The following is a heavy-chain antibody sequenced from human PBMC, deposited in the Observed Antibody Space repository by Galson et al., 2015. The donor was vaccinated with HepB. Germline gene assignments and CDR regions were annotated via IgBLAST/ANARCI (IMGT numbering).Heavy chain of an antibody. CDR1: RLTFSNYV. D-gene: IGHD6-13*01. CDR3: AKNSGSSWFVPYHFDS. CDR2: ISGSGGST. Sequence: SLRLSCAASRLTFSNYVMNWVRQAPGKGLEWVSSISGSGGSTYYAGSVKGRFTISRDNSKNTLYLQMNSLRAEDTAVYYCAKNSGSSWFVPYHFDSRGQGTLVTVSS. J-gene: IGHJ4*02. V-gene: IGHV3-23*01.